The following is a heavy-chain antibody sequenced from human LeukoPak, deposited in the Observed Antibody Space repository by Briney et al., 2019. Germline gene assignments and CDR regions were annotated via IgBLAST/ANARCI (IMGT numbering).Heavy chain of an antibody. CDR3: LRSLGYCSSTSCSARPYYYGMDV. Sequence: GGSLRLSCAASGFTFSDYYMSLIRQAPGKGLEWVSYISSSGSTIYYADSVKGRFTISRDNAKNSLYLQMNSLRAEDTAVYYCLRSLGYCSSTSCSARPYYYGMDVWGQGTTVTVSS. CDR1: GFTFSDYY. D-gene: IGHD2-2*01. V-gene: IGHV3-11*01. J-gene: IGHJ6*02. CDR2: ISSSGSTI.